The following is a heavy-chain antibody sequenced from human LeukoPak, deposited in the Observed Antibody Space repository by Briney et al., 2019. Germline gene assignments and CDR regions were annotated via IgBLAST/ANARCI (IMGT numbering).Heavy chain of an antibody. V-gene: IGHV3-30*18. CDR2: ISYDGTDK. D-gene: IGHD6-19*01. Sequence: GRSLRLSCAASGFTFSKYAMHWVRQAPGKGLEWVAVISYDGTDKYYADSVKGRFTISRDNSKNTLFLQMNSLRAEDTAMYYCAKGEGGDSGWYGDYWGQGTLVTVSS. CDR3: AKGEGGDSGWYGDY. CDR1: GFTFSKYA. J-gene: IGHJ4*02.